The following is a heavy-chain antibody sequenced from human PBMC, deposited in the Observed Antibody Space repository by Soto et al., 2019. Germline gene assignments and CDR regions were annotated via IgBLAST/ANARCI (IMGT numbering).Heavy chain of an antibody. Sequence: EVQLVETGGGLIQPGGSLRLSCLASGFSVTTNYIIWVRQPPGKGLEWVSTTFTGGSTHYADSVKGRFSISRDNSKNTVYLQMNNLRVEDTAIYYCAKKPPSSLQGWAFGMEVWGQGTTVYVSS. CDR2: TFTGGST. V-gene: IGHV3-53*02. D-gene: IGHD1-26*01. CDR1: GFSVTTNY. J-gene: IGHJ6*02. CDR3: AKKPPSSLQGWAFGMEV.